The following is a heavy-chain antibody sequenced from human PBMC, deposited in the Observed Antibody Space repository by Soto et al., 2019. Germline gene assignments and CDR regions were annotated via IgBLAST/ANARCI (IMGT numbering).Heavy chain of an antibody. J-gene: IGHJ3*02. Sequence: HLQLQESGSGLVKPSQTLSLTCDVSGDSISSSGSSWNWIRQPPGKALEWIGFTYHSGSTYYNLSLESRVTISVDRSKNQFSLKLKSVTAADRAVYYCAASLSTQYYDSSGYYPDFDIWGQGIMVTVSS. CDR2: TYHSGST. CDR1: GDSISSSGSS. D-gene: IGHD3-22*01. V-gene: IGHV4-30-2*01. CDR3: AASLSTQYYDSSGYYPDFDI.